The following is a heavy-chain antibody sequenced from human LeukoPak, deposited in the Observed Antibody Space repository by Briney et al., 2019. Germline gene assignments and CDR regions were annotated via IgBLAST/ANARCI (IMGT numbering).Heavy chain of an antibody. V-gene: IGHV3-23*01. CDR3: AKAQWLVHDAFNI. Sequence: GGSLRLSCAVSGFTFSSQAMSWVRQAPGKGLEWLSGISESGDATFNIDSVKGRFTISRDNSKNTLYLQMDSLRAEDTAVYYCAKAQWLVHDAFNIWGQGTMVTVSS. J-gene: IGHJ3*02. D-gene: IGHD6-19*01. CDR2: ISESGDAT. CDR1: GFTFSSQA.